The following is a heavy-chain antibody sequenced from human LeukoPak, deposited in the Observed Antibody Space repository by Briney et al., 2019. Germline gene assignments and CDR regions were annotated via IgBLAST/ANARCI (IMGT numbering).Heavy chain of an antibody. Sequence: ASVKVSCKASGYTFTGYYMHWVRQAPGQGLEWMGIINPSGGSTSYSQKFQGRVTMTRDTSTSTVYMELSSLRSEDTAVYYCARVGHYCSGGSCYFDYWGQGTLVTVSS. CDR2: INPSGGST. V-gene: IGHV1-46*01. CDR3: ARVGHYCSGGSCYFDY. CDR1: GYTFTGYY. J-gene: IGHJ4*02. D-gene: IGHD2-15*01.